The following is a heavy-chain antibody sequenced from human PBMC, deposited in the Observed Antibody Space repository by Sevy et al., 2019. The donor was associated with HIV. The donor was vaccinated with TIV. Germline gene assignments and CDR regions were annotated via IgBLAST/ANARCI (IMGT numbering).Heavy chain of an antibody. J-gene: IGHJ6*02. CDR1: GFTFRNFG. CDR2: VSYDGSSK. Sequence: GGSLRLSCVGSGFTFRNFGVHWLRQAPGKGLEWLSVVSYDGSSKYYVDSVKGRFIDSRDNSKNTLYLQMNSLRTEDTAVYYGARGGSGDYYYYGVDVWGQGTTVTVSS. D-gene: IGHD3-10*01. V-gene: IGHV3-30*03. CDR3: ARGGSGDYYYYGVDV.